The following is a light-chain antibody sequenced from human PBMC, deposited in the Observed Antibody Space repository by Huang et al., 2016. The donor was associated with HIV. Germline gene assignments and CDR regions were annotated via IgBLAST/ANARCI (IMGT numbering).Light chain of an antibody. J-gene: IGKJ1*01. CDR3: QQYYSVPRT. V-gene: IGKV4-1*01. Sequence: DIVMTQSPDSLAVSLGERATINCSSSQSVLSRSNDKNYLTWYQQKPGQPPKLLIYWASTRESGVPERFSGSGSGTHFTLTIASLQAEDVAVYYCQQYYSVPRTFGQGTKVEIK. CDR1: QSVLSRSNDKNY. CDR2: WAS.